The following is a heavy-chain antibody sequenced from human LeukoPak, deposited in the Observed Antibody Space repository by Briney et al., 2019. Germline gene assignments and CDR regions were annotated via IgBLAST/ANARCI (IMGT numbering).Heavy chain of an antibody. J-gene: IGHJ4*02. CDR2: IYTSGST. Sequence: PSETLTLTCTVSGGSISSGSYYWSWIRQPAGKGLEWIGRIYTSGSTNYNPSLKSRVTISVDTSKNQFSLKLSSVTAADTAVYYCARDTTVLFDYWGQGTLVTVSS. CDR3: ARDTTVLFDY. CDR1: GGSISSGSYY. V-gene: IGHV4-61*02. D-gene: IGHD4-17*01.